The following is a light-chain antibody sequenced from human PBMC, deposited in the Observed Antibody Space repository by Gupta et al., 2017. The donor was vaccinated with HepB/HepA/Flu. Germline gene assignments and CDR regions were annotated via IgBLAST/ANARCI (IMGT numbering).Light chain of an antibody. Sequence: QLMLPPSSSASVSLRSSVKLTSTLSSGYSHYSIGWHQQQPGKAPRFLMKVESSGRYNKGSGIPDRFSGSSSGAARYLTISNLQSEDEADYYCETWDSNIRVFGGGTKLTVL. J-gene: IGLJ2*01. CDR3: ETWDSNIRV. CDR1: SGYSHYS. V-gene: IGLV4-60*03. CDR2: VESSGRY.